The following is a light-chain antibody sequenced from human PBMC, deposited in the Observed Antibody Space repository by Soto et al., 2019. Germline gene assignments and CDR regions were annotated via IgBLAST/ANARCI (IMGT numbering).Light chain of an antibody. CDR1: SSDVGLFNY. V-gene: IGLV2-14*01. CDR2: EVT. J-gene: IGLJ3*02. CDR3: SSFTTSSTWV. Sequence: QSALTQPASVSGSPGQSITISCTGTSSDVGLFNYVSWYQQHPDKAPKVMIFEVTNRPSGISSRFSGSKSGNTATLTISGLQAEDEADYFCSSFTTSSTWVFGGGTKVTVL.